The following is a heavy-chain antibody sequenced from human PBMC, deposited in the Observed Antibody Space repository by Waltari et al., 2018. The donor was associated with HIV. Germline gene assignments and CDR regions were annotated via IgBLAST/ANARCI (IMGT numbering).Heavy chain of an antibody. J-gene: IGHJ6*02. D-gene: IGHD3-22*01. CDR2: INPNSGGT. Sequence: QVQLVQSGAAVKKPGASVKVSCQASGYTFTGHYMHWVPQAPGQGLEWMGWINPNSGGTNYAQKFQGRVTMTRDTSISTAYMELSRLRSDDTAVYYCARAQYYYDSSGYYYGDYGMDVWGQGTTVTVSS. V-gene: IGHV1-2*02. CDR1: GYTFTGHY. CDR3: ARAQYYYDSSGYYYGDYGMDV.